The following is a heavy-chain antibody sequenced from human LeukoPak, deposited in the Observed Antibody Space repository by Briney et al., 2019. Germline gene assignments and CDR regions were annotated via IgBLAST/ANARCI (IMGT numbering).Heavy chain of an antibody. V-gene: IGHV4-38-2*01. CDR2: IYHSGST. D-gene: IGHD2-2*01. Sequence: SETLSLTCAVSSYSISSGYYWGWIRQPPGKGLEWIRSIYHSGSTYYNPSLKSRVTISVDTSKNQFSLKLSSVTAADTAVYYCASLPWGPYIVVVPAAIRYYFDYWGQGTLVTVSS. CDR1: SYSISSGYY. J-gene: IGHJ4*02. CDR3: ASLPWGPYIVVVPAAIRYYFDY.